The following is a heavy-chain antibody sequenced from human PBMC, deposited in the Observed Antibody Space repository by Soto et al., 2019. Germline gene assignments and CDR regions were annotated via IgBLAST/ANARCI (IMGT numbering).Heavy chain of an antibody. V-gene: IGHV1-46*01. D-gene: IGHD3-16*01. J-gene: IGHJ6*02. CDR3: AWGGHYYYYGMDV. CDR1: GYTFTSYY. CDR2: INPSGGST. Sequence: QVQLVQSGAEVKKPGASVKVSCKASGYTFTSYYMHWVRQAPGQGLEWMGIINPSGGSTSYAQKFHGRVTMARDTATSTVYMELSSLRSEDTAVYYCAWGGHYYYYGMDVWGQGTTVTVSS.